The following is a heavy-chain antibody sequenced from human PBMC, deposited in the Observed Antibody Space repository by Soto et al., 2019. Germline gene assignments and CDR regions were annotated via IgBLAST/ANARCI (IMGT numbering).Heavy chain of an antibody. CDR2: IYYSGST. V-gene: IGHV4-39*01. CDR1: GGSISSSIYY. CDR3: ARRVTGTIDAFDI. Sequence: SETLSLTCTVSGGSISSSIYYWGWIRQPPGKGLEWIGSIYYSGSTYYNPSLKSRVTISVDTSKNQFSLKLSSVTAADTAVYYCARRVTGTIDAFDIWGQGTMVTVSS. J-gene: IGHJ3*02. D-gene: IGHD1-20*01.